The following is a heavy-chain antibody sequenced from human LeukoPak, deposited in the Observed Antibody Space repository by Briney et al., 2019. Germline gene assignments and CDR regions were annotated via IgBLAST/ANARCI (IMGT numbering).Heavy chain of an antibody. V-gene: IGHV4-59*01. CDR3: ARTTMVRGTYYMDV. J-gene: IGHJ6*03. CDR1: GGSISSYY. CDR2: IHYSGST. D-gene: IGHD3-10*01. Sequence: PSETLSLTCTVSGGSISSYYWSWIRQPPGKGVEWIGYIHYSGSTNYNPSLKSRVTISVDTSKNQFSLKLTSVTAADTAVYYCARTTMVRGTYYMDVWGKGTTVTVSS.